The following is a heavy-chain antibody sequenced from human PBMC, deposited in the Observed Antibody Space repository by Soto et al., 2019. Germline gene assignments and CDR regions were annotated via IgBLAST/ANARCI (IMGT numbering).Heavy chain of an antibody. J-gene: IGHJ4*02. CDR1: GLSFSRAW. CDR2: LKSATDGAAY. Sequence: VQLVEFGGGSVEPGGSLRLSCAVSGLSFSRAWLSWFRQVPGKGLEWVGRLKSATDGAAYEYDSPVKGRFTSSRDDSKEMLYPQMNNLKTEDTALYYSAADPGAYAILWAEGTLITVSS. V-gene: IGHV3-15*01. D-gene: IGHD5-12*01. CDR3: AADPGAYAIL.